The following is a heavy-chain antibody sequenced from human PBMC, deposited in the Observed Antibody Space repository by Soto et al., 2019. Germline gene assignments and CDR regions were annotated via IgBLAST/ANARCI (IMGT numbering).Heavy chain of an antibody. CDR2: INPKSGGT. V-gene: IGHV1-2*02. D-gene: IGHD5-12*01. CDR3: ARDGVVPTMD. Sequence: QEQMVQSGAEVKKPGASVKVSWKASGNSCTGYYVHWVRQAPGQGLEWMGWINPKSGGTNYAQKFQGRVTMTRDTSINTAYMELSSLRSDDTAVYFCARDGVVPTMDWGQGTLVTLSS. CDR1: GNSCTGYY. J-gene: IGHJ4*02.